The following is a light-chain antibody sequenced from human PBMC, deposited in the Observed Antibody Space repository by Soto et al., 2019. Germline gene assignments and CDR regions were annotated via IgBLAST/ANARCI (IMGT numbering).Light chain of an antibody. V-gene: IGKV4-1*01. CDR1: QSVLYSSNIESS. Sequence: IVMTQSPDSLTESLGERATINCKSSQSVLYSSNIESSVAWYQQKPGQPPKLLIYWASTRASGVPDRFSGSGSGTEFTLTISSLQAEDVAVYYCQQYYSTPPYTFGQGTKLEIK. CDR2: WAS. J-gene: IGKJ2*01. CDR3: QQYYSTPPYT.